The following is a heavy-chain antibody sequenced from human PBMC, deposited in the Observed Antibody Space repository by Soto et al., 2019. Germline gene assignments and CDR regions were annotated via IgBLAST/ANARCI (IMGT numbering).Heavy chain of an antibody. J-gene: IGHJ4*02. CDR1: GFTFSSYG. D-gene: IGHD3-10*01. V-gene: IGHV3-30*03. CDR3: ATPQGRYGSGSYHYFDY. Sequence: SLRLSCAASGFTFSSYGMHWVRQAPGKGLEWVAVISYDGSNKYYADSVKGRFTISRDNSKNTLYLQMNSLRAEDTAVYYCATPQGRYGSGSYHYFDYWGQGTLVTVS. CDR2: ISYDGSNK.